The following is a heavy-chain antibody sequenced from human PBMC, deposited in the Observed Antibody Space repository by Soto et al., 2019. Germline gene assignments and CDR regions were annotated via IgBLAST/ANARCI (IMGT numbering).Heavy chain of an antibody. D-gene: IGHD3-9*01. CDR2: INAGNGNT. CDR1: GYTFTSYA. CDR3: VRFWPPPYSDALTDYTDAFDY. Sequence: ASVKVSCKASGYTFTSYAMQWVRQAPGQRLEWMGWINAGNGNTKYSQKFQGRVTITSDTSASTDYMELSSLRSEDTAVYYCVRFWPPPYSDALTDYTDAFDYWGQGTLVTVSS. V-gene: IGHV1-3*01. J-gene: IGHJ4*02.